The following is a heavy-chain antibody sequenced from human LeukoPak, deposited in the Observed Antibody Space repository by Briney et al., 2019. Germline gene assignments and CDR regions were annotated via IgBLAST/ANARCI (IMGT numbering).Heavy chain of an antibody. CDR3: ARVVVSAAMNDY. J-gene: IGHJ4*02. Sequence: KTSETLSLTCTVSGGSISSYYWSWIRQPPGKGLEWIGYIYYSGSTNYNPSLKSRVTISVDTSKNQFSLKLSSVTAADTAVYYCARVVVSAAMNDYWGQGTLVTVSS. D-gene: IGHD2-2*01. CDR1: GGSISSYY. V-gene: IGHV4-59*12. CDR2: IYYSGST.